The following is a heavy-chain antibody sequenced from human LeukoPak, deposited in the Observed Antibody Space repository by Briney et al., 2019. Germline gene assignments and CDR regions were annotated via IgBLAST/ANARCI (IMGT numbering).Heavy chain of an antibody. CDR1: GGSISSSSYY. J-gene: IGHJ5*02. CDR2: IYYSGST. Sequence: SETLSLTCTVSGGSISSSSYYWGWIRQPPGKGLEWIGSIYYSGSTYYNPSLKSRVTISVDTSKNQFSLRLRSVTAADTAMYYCARSPRYFDWSRNWFDPWGQGALVTVSS. CDR3: ARSPRYFDWSRNWFDP. V-gene: IGHV4-39*07. D-gene: IGHD3-9*01.